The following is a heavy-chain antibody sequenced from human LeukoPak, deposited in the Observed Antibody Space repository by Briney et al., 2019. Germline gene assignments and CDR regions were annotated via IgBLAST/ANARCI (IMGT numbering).Heavy chain of an antibody. CDR1: GGSFSSYY. CDR2: IYTSGST. V-gene: IGHV4-59*10. J-gene: IGHJ4*02. Sequence: SETLSLTCAVYGGSFSSYYWSWIRQPAGKGLEWIGRIYTSGSTNYNPSLKSRVTMSVDTSKNQFSLKLSSVTAADTAVYYCARGYGYDILTGYLPLDYWGQGTLVTVSS. CDR3: ARGYGYDILTGYLPLDY. D-gene: IGHD3-9*01.